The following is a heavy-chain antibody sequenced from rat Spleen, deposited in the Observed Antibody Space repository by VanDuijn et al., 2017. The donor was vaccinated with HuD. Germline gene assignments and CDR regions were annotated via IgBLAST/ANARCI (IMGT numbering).Heavy chain of an antibody. CDR1: GFTFSNYG. J-gene: IGHJ3*01. CDR2: ITNASGRT. CDR3: AKDPWDSGANWFAY. Sequence: EAQLVESGGGLVQPGRSLKLSCAASGFTFSNYGMAWVRQAPTKGLEWVASITNASGRTYYPDSVKGRFTLSRDNAKSTLYLQMGSLRSEDTATYYCAKDPWDSGANWFAYWGQGTLVTVSS. D-gene: IGHD4-3*01. V-gene: IGHV5S13*01.